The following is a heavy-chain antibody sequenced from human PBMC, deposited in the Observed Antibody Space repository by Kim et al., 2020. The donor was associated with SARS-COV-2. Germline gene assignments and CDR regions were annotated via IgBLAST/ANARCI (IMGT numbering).Heavy chain of an antibody. V-gene: IGHV3-74*03. D-gene: IGHD4-17*01. CDR3: ARGTVDGNFDL. CDR2: IDSDGSSI. CDR1: GFTFSGYW. J-gene: IGHJ4*02. Sequence: GGSLRLSCVASGFTFSGYWLHWVRQVPGKGLVWVSRIDSDGSSITYADYVKGRFTISSDNAKNTLYLQMNSLRAEDTAVYYCARGTVDGNFDLWGQGTLVAVSS.